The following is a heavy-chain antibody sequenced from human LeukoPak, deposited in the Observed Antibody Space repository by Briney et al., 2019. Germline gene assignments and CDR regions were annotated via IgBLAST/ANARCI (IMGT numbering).Heavy chain of an antibody. CDR3: ARDRKDIVVVVAATMYAFDI. CDR1: GGSFSGYY. J-gene: IGHJ3*02. Sequence: SETLSLTCAVYGGSFSGYYWSWIRQPPGKGLEWIGEINHSGSTNYNPSLKSRVTISVDTSKNQFSLKLSSVTAADTAVYYCARDRKDIVVVVAATMYAFDIWGQGTMVTVSS. CDR2: INHSGST. V-gene: IGHV4-34*01. D-gene: IGHD2-15*01.